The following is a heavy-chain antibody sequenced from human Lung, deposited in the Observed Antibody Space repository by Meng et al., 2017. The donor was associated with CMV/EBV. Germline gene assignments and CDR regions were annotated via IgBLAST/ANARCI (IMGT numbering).Heavy chain of an antibody. D-gene: IGHD3-10*01. J-gene: IGHJ5*02. CDR2: WNTTSGNT. CDR1: ADNFTSYD. V-gene: IGHV1-8*02. CDR3: ARGRRSWFGELSDP. Sequence: NAYADNFTSYDTKWVRQETGQRREWRGWWNTTSGNTAYAEKMQGRVTMTSNTSISTAYMELSSLRSEDTAVYYCARGRRSWFGELSDPWGQGTLVTVSS.